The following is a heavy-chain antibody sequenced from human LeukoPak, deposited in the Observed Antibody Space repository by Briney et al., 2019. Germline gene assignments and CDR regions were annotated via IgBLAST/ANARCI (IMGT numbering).Heavy chain of an antibody. J-gene: IGHJ6*02. Sequence: PSETLSLTCTVSGGSISNYYWNWIRQPPGKGLEWIGYIYYSGSTNYNPSLKSRVTTSVDTSKNQFSLKLSSMTAADTAVYYCARSDCSTTSCVAYYGMDVWGQGTTVTVSS. CDR3: ARSDCSTTSCVAYYGMDV. V-gene: IGHV4-59*08. D-gene: IGHD2-2*01. CDR1: GGSISNYY. CDR2: IYYSGST.